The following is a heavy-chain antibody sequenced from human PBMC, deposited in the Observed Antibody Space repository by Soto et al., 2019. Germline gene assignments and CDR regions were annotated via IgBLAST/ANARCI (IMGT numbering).Heavy chain of an antibody. V-gene: IGHV2-5*02. D-gene: IGHD3-10*01. Sequence: QITLKESVPPLVKPTQTLTLTCTFSGVSLSTSGVGVGWIRQPTGKALAWLTLIYWDDNKRYSPSLKSSLTITKDTSKNQVVLTMTNMDPVDTATYSCARTYYYGQNWFDPWGQGTLVTVSS. CDR2: IYWDDNK. CDR3: ARTYYYGQNWFDP. J-gene: IGHJ5*02. CDR1: GVSLSTSGVG.